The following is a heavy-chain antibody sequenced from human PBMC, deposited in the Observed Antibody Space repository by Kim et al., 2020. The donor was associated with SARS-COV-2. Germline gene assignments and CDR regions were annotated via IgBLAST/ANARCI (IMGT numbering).Heavy chain of an antibody. CDR3: ARVPKYSSSSGWFDP. Sequence: SVKSRITINPDTSKNQSSLQLNSVTPEDTAVYYCARVPKYSSSSGWFDPWGQGTLVTVSS. J-gene: IGHJ5*02. D-gene: IGHD6-6*01. V-gene: IGHV6-1*01.